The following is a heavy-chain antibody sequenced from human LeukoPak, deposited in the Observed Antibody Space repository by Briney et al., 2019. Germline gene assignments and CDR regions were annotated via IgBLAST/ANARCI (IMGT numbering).Heavy chain of an antibody. CDR2: INPKSGGT. Sequence: GSWVKVSCKASGYTFTGYYMHWVRQAPGQGLEWMGWINPKSGGTDYAQKFQGRVTMTRDTSISTVYMELSRLRSDDTAVYYCARTRSGWYVGFDCWGRGTLVAVSS. V-gene: IGHV1-2*02. D-gene: IGHD6-19*01. CDR1: GYTFTGYY. J-gene: IGHJ4*02. CDR3: ARTRSGWYVGFDC.